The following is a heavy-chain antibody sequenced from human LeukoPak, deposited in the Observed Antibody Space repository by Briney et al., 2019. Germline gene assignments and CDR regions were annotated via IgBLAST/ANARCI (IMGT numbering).Heavy chain of an antibody. CDR2: MNQDGSAI. CDR1: GFTFSRHW. Sequence: GGSLRLSCAASGFTFSRHWMSWVRHAPGKGLERVAHMNQDGSAIYYVDSVKGRFTISRDNAKNSLYLQMNGLTVADTAVYYCARTVPGYPDDYFDYWGQGTLVTVSS. CDR3: ARTVPGYPDDYFDY. J-gene: IGHJ4*02. V-gene: IGHV3-7*01. D-gene: IGHD6-19*01.